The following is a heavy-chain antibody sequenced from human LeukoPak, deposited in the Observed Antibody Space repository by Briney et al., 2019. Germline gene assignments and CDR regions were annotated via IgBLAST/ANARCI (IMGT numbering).Heavy chain of an antibody. CDR3: ARGSGWYDY. V-gene: IGHV3-33*08. Sequence: GGSLRLSCVASGFPSSGYAMGWVRQAPGKGLEWVAVIWYDGSNKYYADSVKGRFTISRDNSKNTLYLQMNSLRAEDTAVYYCARGSGWYDYWGQGTLVTVSS. J-gene: IGHJ4*02. D-gene: IGHD6-19*01. CDR1: GFPSSGYA. CDR2: IWYDGSNK.